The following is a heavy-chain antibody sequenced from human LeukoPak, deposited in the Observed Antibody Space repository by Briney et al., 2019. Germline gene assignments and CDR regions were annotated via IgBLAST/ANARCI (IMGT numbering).Heavy chain of an antibody. CDR3: ARSYYDSSGYYYDFDY. V-gene: IGHV1-69*13. D-gene: IGHD3-22*01. J-gene: IGHJ4*02. CDR2: IIPIFGTA. CDR1: GGTFSSYA. Sequence: GASVKVYCNASGGTFSSYAISWVRQAPGQGLEWMGGIIPIFGTANYAQKFQGRVTITADESTSTAYMELSSLRSEDTAVYYCARSYYDSSGYYYDFDYWGQGTLVTVSS.